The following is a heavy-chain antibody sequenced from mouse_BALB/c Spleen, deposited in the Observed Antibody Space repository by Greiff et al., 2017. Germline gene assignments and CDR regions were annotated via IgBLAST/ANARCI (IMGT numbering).Heavy chain of an antibody. V-gene: IGHV2-9-2*01. CDR3: VRDYYDGYSFAY. CDR1: GFSLTSYD. J-gene: IGHJ3*01. Sequence: VKLMESGPGLVAPSQSLSITCTVSGFSLTSYDISWIRQPPGKGLEWLGVIWTGGGTNYNSAFMSRLSISKDNSKSQVFLKMNSLQTDDTAIYYCVRDYYDGYSFAYWGQGTLVTVSA. CDR2: IWTGGGT. D-gene: IGHD2-3*01.